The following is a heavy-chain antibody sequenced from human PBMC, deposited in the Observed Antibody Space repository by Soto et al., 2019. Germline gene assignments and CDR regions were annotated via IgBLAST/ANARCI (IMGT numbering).Heavy chain of an antibody. Sequence: QMQLVQSGAEVKKPGASVKVSCKASGYTFTSYYMHWVRQAPGQGLEWMGIINPSGGSTSYAQKFRGRVTMTRYTSTSTVYMELSSLRSADTAVYYCASSYYGGMLDYWGHGTLVTVSS. CDR1: GYTFTSYY. J-gene: IGHJ4*01. D-gene: IGHD3-10*01. V-gene: IGHV1-46*01. CDR3: ASSYYGGMLDY. CDR2: INPSGGST.